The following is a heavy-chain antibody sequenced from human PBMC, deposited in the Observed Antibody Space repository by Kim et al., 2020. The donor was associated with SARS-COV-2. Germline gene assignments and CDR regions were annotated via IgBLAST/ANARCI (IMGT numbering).Heavy chain of an antibody. J-gene: IGHJ1*01. D-gene: IGHD6-13*01. CDR1: GYSFTSYW. CDR2: IDPSDSYT. V-gene: IGHV5-10-1*01. Sequence: GESLKISCKGSGYSFTSYWISWVRQMPGKGLEWMGRIDPSDSYTNYSPSFRGHVTISVDKSISTAYLQWSSLKASDTAMYYCARHREERAAAGSGTQRWGQGTLVTVSS. CDR3: ARHREERAAAGSGTQR.